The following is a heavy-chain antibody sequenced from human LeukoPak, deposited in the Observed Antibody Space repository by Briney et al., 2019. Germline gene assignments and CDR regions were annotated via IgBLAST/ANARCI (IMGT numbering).Heavy chain of an antibody. J-gene: IGHJ4*02. CDR2: IRNDGGNK. D-gene: IGHD6-13*01. CDR1: GFRFSGIG. V-gene: IGHV3-30*02. Sequence: GGPLRLSCAASGFRFSGIGMHWVRQSPGKGLDWGAYIRNDGGNKQYADSVKGRFSISRDNSKNTLSLEMNSLRAEDTAVYYCASDHEEQLPPGLDYWGQGTLVTVSS. CDR3: ASDHEEQLPPGLDY.